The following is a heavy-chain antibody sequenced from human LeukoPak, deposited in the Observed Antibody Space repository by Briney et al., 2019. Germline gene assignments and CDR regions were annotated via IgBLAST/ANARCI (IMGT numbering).Heavy chain of an antibody. Sequence: GASVKVSCTASGYXFTSYYMHWVRQAPGQGHEWMGVINPSGGSTSYAQKFQGRVTMTRDTSTSTVYMELSSLRSEDTAVYYCARGVAGTDAFDIWGQGTMVTVSS. V-gene: IGHV1-46*01. CDR2: INPSGGST. CDR1: GYXFTSYY. CDR3: ARGVAGTDAFDI. J-gene: IGHJ3*02. D-gene: IGHD6-19*01.